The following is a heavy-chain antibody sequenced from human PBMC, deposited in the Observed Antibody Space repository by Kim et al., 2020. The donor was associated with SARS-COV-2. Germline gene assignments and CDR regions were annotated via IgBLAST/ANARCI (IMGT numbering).Heavy chain of an antibody. CDR3: ARGRPIGGGDCYLP. J-gene: IGHJ5*02. D-gene: IGHD2-21*02. V-gene: IGHV4-30-4*08. CDR2: IYYTGSS. Sequence: SETLSLTCTVSGGSISSGDYYWSWIRQPPGKGLEWIGFIYYTGSSHYNPSLNSRVTISIAPSKNQFSLKLSSVTAAATAVYYCARGRPIGGGDCYLPWG. CDR1: GGSISSGDYY.